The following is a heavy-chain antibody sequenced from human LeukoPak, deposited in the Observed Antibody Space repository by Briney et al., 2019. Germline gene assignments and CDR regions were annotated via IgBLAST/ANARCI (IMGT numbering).Heavy chain of an antibody. D-gene: IGHD3-10*01. CDR2: IYHSGST. CDR1: GGSISSGGYY. CDR3: ARDRYYGSGSQAAFDI. Sequence: SETLSLTCTVSGGSISSGGYYWSWIRQPPGKGLEWIGYIYHSGSTYYNPSLKSRVTISVDRSKNQFSLKLSSVTAADTAVYYCARDRYYGSGSQAAFDIWGQGTMVTVSS. V-gene: IGHV4-30-2*01. J-gene: IGHJ3*02.